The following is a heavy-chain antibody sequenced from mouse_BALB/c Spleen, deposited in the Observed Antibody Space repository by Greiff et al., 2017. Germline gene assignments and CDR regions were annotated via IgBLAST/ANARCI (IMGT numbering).Heavy chain of an antibody. CDR1: GFNIKDYY. J-gene: IGHJ2*01. CDR2: IDPENGDT. Sequence: VQLQQSGAELVRSGASVKLSCTASGFNIKDYYMHWVKQRPEQGLEWIGWIDPENGDTEYAPKFQGKATMTADTSSNTAYLQLSSLTSEDTAVYYCNAGDDGSYWGQGTTLTVSS. D-gene: IGHD2-3*01. V-gene: IGHV14-4*02. CDR3: NAGDDGSY.